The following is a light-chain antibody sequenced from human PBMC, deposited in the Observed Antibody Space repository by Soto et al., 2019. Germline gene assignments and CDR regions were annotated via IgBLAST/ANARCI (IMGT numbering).Light chain of an antibody. CDR3: QQNGSLPIT. Sequence: EIVLTQSPGTLSLSPGERATLSCRASQSLSGGYLAWFQQKPGQTPRLLIYSASNRATGIPDRFSGSGSGTDFTLTISRLEPEDFVPYYCQQNGSLPITFGQGTRLEIK. CDR2: SAS. CDR1: QSLSGGY. V-gene: IGKV3-20*01. J-gene: IGKJ5*01.